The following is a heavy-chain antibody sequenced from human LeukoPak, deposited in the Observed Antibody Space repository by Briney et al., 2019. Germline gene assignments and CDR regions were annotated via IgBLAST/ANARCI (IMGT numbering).Heavy chain of an antibody. D-gene: IGHD6-13*01. Sequence: SETLSLTCTVSGGSISSYYWSWIRRPPGKGLEWIGYIYYSGSTNYNPSLKSRVTISVDTSKNQFSLKLSSVTAADTAVYYCAREVYSSSWYVMDVWGKGTTVTVSS. V-gene: IGHV4-59*01. CDR1: GGSISSYY. J-gene: IGHJ6*04. CDR2: IYYSGST. CDR3: AREVYSSSWYVMDV.